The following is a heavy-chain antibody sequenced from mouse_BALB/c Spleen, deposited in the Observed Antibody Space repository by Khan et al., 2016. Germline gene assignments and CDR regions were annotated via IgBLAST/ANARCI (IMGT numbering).Heavy chain of an antibody. D-gene: IGHD1-1*02. V-gene: IGHV14-3*02. CDR2: IDPANGNT. CDR3: ARSWYGLYWYFDG. CDR1: GFNIKDTY. J-gene: IGHJ1*01. Sequence: VRLQQSGAELVKPGASVKLSCTASGFNIKDTYMHWVKQRPEQGLEWIGRIDPANGNTKYDPKFQGKATITADTSSNTAYLQLSSLTSEDTAVYYCARSWYGLYWYFDGWGAGTAVTVSS.